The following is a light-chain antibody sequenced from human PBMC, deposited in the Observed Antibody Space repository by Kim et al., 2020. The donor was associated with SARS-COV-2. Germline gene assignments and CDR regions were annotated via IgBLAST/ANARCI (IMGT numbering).Light chain of an antibody. V-gene: IGLV3-21*04. CDR1: NIGSKD. J-gene: IGLJ1*01. CDR3: QVWDSGSDHYV. Sequence: APGKTARITCGGNNIGSKDVHWYQQKPGQAPVLVIYSDGERPSGIPERFSGSNSGNKATLAISRVEAGDEADYYCQVWDSGSDHYVFGTGTKVTVL. CDR2: SDG.